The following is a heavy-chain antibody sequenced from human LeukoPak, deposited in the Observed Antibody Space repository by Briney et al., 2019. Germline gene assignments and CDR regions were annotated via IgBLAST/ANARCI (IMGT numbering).Heavy chain of an antibody. CDR2: ISSNGGGT. J-gene: IGHJ5*01. Sequence: GGSLRLSCAASEFIFSSYAMSWVRLAPGKGLEWVSGISSNGGGTYYPDSVKGRFTISRDNSKNTVYLQMNSLRAEDTAIYYCAKYGGGNSRFDSWCQGTLVTVSS. D-gene: IGHD4-23*01. V-gene: IGHV3-23*01. CDR1: EFIFSSYA. CDR3: AKYGGGNSRFDS.